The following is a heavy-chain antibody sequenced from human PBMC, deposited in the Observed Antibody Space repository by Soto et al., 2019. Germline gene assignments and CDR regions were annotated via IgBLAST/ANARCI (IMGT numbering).Heavy chain of an antibody. CDR3: ARAQSSGWTKVPFDY. V-gene: IGHV1-8*01. J-gene: IGHJ4*02. D-gene: IGHD6-19*01. Sequence: ASVKVSCKASGYTFTSYDINWVRQATGQGLEWMGWMNPNSGNTGYAQKFQGRVTMTTDTSTSTAYMELRSLRSDDTAVYYCARAQSSGWTKVPFDYWGQGTLVTVSS. CDR1: GYTFTSYD. CDR2: MNPNSGNT.